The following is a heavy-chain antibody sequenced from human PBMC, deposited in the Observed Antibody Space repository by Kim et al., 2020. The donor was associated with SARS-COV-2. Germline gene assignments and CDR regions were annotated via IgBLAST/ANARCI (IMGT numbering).Heavy chain of an antibody. CDR3: ARDLTGTTRGAFDY. V-gene: IGHV3-48*02. J-gene: IGHJ4*02. CDR2: ISSSSSTI. D-gene: IGHD1-7*01. CDR1: GFTFSSYS. Sequence: GGSLRLSCAASGFTFSSYSMNWVRQAPGKGLEWVSYISSSSSTIYYADSVKGRFTISRDNAKNSLYLQMNSLRDEDTAVYYCARDLTGTTRGAFDYWGQGTLVTVSS.